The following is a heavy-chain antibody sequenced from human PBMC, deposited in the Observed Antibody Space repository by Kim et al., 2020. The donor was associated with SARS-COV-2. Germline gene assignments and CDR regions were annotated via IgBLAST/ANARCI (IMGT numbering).Heavy chain of an antibody. Sequence: GGSLRLSCAASGFTFSIYWMHWVRQAPGKGLVWVSRINSDGSSTTYADSVTGRFTISRDNPKNTLYLQMNSLRPEDTAVYYCARVPNSSGWYGVYWGQGTLVTVYS. J-gene: IGHJ4*02. D-gene: IGHD6-19*01. CDR2: INSDGSST. CDR1: GFTFSIYW. CDR3: ARVPNSSGWYGVY. V-gene: IGHV3-74*01.